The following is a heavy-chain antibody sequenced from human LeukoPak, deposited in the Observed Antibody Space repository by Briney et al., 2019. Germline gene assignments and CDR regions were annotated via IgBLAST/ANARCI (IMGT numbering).Heavy chain of an antibody. J-gene: IGHJ4*02. CDR1: GGSISSSSYY. V-gene: IGHV4-39*07. CDR3: ARDRKLSFDY. CDR2: IYTSGST. Sequence: PSETLSLTCTVSGGSISSSSYYWGWIRQPPGKGLEWIGSIYTSGSTNYNPSLKSRVTISVDTSKNQFSLKLSSVTAADTAVYYCARDRKLSFDYWGQGTLVTVSS.